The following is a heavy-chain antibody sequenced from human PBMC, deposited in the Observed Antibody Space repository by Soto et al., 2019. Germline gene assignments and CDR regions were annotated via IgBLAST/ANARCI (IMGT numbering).Heavy chain of an antibody. J-gene: IGHJ6*02. CDR1: GGTFSSYA. Sequence: ASVKVSCKASGGTFSSYAISWVRQAPGQGLEWMGGIIPIFGTANYAQKFQGRVTITADKSTSTAYMELSSLRSEDTAVYYCARIYYYDSSGYYSEGLYYYGMDVWGQGTMVTVSS. CDR3: ARIYYYDSSGYYSEGLYYYGMDV. D-gene: IGHD3-22*01. CDR2: IIPIFGTA. V-gene: IGHV1-69*06.